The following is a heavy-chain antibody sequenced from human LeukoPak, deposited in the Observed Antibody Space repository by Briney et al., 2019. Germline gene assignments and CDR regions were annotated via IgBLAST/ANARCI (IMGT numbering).Heavy chain of an antibody. J-gene: IGHJ6*03. V-gene: IGHV3-23*01. D-gene: IGHD4-23*01. CDR2: ISGSGGST. CDR1: GFTFSSYA. CDR3: AKYGGRANYYMDV. Sequence: GGSLRLSCAASGFTFSSYAMSWVRQAPGKGLEWVSAISGSGGSTYYADPVKGRFTISRDNSKNTLYLQMNSLRAEDTAVYYCAKYGGRANYYMDVWGKGTTVTVSS.